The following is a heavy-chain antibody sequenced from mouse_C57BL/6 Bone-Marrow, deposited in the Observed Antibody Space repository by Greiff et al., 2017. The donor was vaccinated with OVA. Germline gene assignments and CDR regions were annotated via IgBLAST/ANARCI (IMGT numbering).Heavy chain of an antibody. CDR2: INPSSGYT. V-gene: IGHV1-7*01. Sequence: QVQLQQSGAELAKPGASVKLSCKASGYTFTSYWMPWVKQRPGQGLEWIGYINPSSGYTKYNQKFKDKATLTADKSSSTAYMQLSSLTYEDSAVYYCARWGITTGYYFDYWGQGTTLTVSS. CDR1: GYTFTSYW. J-gene: IGHJ2*01. CDR3: ARWGITTGYYFDY. D-gene: IGHD2-4*01.